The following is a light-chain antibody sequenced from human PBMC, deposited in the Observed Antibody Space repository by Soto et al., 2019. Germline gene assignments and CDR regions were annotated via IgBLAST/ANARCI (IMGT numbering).Light chain of an antibody. CDR3: QQYGSAPRT. Sequence: EIVLTQSPGTLSLSPGERATLSCRASQSVTSSYLAWYQQKPGQAPRLLIYGASSRATGIPDRFSGGGSGTDFTLTISRLEAEDFAVYYCQQYGSAPRTFGQGTKVDIK. J-gene: IGKJ1*01. CDR2: GAS. V-gene: IGKV3-20*01. CDR1: QSVTSSY.